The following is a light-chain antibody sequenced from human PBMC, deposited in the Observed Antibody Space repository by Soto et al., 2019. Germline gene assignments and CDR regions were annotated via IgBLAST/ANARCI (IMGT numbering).Light chain of an antibody. CDR1: QSITRW. V-gene: IGKV1-5*03. Sequence: DIQMTQSPSTLSASVGDRVTLTCRASQSITRWFAWYQQKPGKAPKLLIYKTSSVEIGVPSRFSGSASGTEFTLTISSLQPDDFATYYCQQYNSYPYTFGQGTKLEIK. CDR3: QQYNSYPYT. CDR2: KTS. J-gene: IGKJ2*01.